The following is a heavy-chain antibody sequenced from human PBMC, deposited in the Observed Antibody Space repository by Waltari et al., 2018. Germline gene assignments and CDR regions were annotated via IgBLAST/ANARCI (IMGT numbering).Heavy chain of an antibody. CDR1: GGSINSSNW. D-gene: IGHD3-22*01. CDR3: ARGDSSGYFDY. J-gene: IGHJ4*02. V-gene: IGHV4-4*02. Sequence: QVQLQESAPGLVKPSGTLSLTCAVSGGSINSSNWWSWVRQPPGKGLEWIGEIYQSESTNYNPSLKSRVTISRDKSKNQFSLRLSSVTAADTAVYYCARGDSSGYFDYWGQGTLVTVSS. CDR2: IYQSEST.